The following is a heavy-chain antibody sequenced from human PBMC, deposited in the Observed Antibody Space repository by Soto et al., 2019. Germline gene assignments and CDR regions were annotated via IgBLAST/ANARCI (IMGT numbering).Heavy chain of an antibody. CDR1: GFTFSIYG. V-gene: IGHV3-30*18. CDR3: AKDQASGQGSFDS. Sequence: GGSLRLSCAASGFTFSIYGMHWVRQAPDKGLEWVALISYDGSNQYYADSVKGRFTISRDNSKDTLFLQMNSLRADDTAVYYCAKDQASGQGSFDSWGQGTLVTVSS. J-gene: IGHJ4*02. CDR2: ISYDGSNQ.